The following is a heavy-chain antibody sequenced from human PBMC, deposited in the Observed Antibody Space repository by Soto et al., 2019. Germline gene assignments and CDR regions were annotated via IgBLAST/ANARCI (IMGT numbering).Heavy chain of an antibody. V-gene: IGHV4-61*01. CDR1: GGSVSSGSYY. CDR2: IYYSGST. J-gene: IGHJ6*02. CDR3: ARLHYGMDV. Sequence: SETLSLTCTVSGGSVSSGSYYWSWIRQPPGKGLEWIGYIYYSGSTNYNPSLKSRVTISVDTSKNQFSLKLSSVTAADTAVYYCARLHYGMDVWGQGTTVTVSS.